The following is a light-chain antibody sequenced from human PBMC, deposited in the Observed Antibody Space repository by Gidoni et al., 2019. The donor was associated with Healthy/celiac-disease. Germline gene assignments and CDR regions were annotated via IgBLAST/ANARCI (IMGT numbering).Light chain of an antibody. CDR3: QQYGSSPLT. J-gene: IGKJ4*01. V-gene: IGKV3-20*01. Sequence: EIVLTQSPGTLSLSPGERATLPCRASQSVSSSYLAWYQQKPGQAPRLLIYGAASMATGIPDRFSGSGSGTDFTLTISRLEPEDFAAYYCQQYGSSPLTFGGGTKVEIK. CDR1: QSVSSSY. CDR2: GAA.